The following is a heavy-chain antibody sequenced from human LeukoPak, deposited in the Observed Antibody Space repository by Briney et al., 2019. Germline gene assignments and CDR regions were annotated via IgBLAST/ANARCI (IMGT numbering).Heavy chain of an antibody. D-gene: IGHD6-13*01. Sequence: GGSLRLSCVASGFTFDDYGMHWVRQTPGEGLEWVSGISWNSRTIAYADSVKGRFTISRDNAKNSLYLQMNSLRAEDTALYYCAKDTSFLGAAPTAMDVWGQGTTVTVSS. J-gene: IGHJ6*02. CDR1: GFTFDDYG. CDR2: ISWNSRTI. V-gene: IGHV3-9*01. CDR3: AKDTSFLGAAPTAMDV.